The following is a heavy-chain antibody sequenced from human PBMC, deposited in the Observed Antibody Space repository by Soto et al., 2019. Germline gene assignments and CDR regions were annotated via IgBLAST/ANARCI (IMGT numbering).Heavy chain of an antibody. CDR1: GFTFSSYV. J-gene: IGHJ6*03. V-gene: IGHV3-30*18. D-gene: IGHD1-1*01. CDR3: AKEYNWNGAWIHMDV. Sequence: GGSLRLSCAASGFTFSSYVMHWVRQAPGKGLEWVAVISYDGSNKYYADSVKGRFTISRDNSKNTLYLQMNSLRAEDTAVYYCAKEYNWNGAWIHMDVWGKGTPVTVP. CDR2: ISYDGSNK.